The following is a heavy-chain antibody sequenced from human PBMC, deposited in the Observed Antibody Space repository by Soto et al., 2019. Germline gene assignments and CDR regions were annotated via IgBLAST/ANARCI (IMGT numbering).Heavy chain of an antibody. CDR2: ISDTSSSI. Sequence: EVQLVESGGGLVKPGGSLRLSCAASGFTFSTSNMNWVRQAPGKGLQWVSSISDTSSSIYYADSVRGRFTISRDNAKNSLYLQLNSLRAEDTAVYYCARKYVETGTRRGSSFDYWGQGTLVTVSS. V-gene: IGHV3-21*01. J-gene: IGHJ4*02. D-gene: IGHD1-1*01. CDR3: ARKYVETGTRRGSSFDY. CDR1: GFTFSTSN.